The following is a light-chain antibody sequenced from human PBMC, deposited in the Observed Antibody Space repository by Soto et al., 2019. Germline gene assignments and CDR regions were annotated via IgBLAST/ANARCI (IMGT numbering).Light chain of an antibody. J-gene: IGKJ4*01. V-gene: IGKV3-15*01. CDR3: QQYYTWPIT. CDR2: GAS. Sequence: EILLTQSPGTLSLSPWERATLSCRASQSIRNRYLAWYQQKPGQAPSLLIYGASTRATGIPARFSGRGSGTEFTLTISSLQSEDCAIYYCQQYYTWPITFGGGTKVDIK. CDR1: QSIRNRY.